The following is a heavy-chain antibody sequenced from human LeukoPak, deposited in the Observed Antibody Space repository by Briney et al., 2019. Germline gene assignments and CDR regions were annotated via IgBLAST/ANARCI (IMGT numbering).Heavy chain of an antibody. CDR1: GGALSSSA. J-gene: IGHJ3*02. V-gene: IGHV1-69*05. D-gene: IGHD3-3*01. CDR3: ARAWSGILAYDAFDI. Sequence: GASVKVSCKASGGALSSSAVSWLRLAPGQGLGWLGGIIPIYDSADYAQRFQGRVKISTDESTSTLFLELSSLTPEDTSVYYCARAWSGILAYDAFDIWGQGTMIIVSS. CDR2: IIPIYDSA.